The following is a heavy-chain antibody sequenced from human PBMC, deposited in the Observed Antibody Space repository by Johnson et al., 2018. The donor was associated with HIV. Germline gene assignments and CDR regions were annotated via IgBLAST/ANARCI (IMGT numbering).Heavy chain of an antibody. CDR2: ISYDGSNK. V-gene: IGHV3-30-3*01. J-gene: IGHJ3*02. D-gene: IGHD3-9*01. CDR1: GFTFSSYA. Sequence: QEQLVESGGGVVQPGRSLRLSCAASGFTFSSYAMHWVRQAPGKGLEWVAVISYDGSNKYYADSVKGRFTISRDNSKNSLYLQMNSLRAEDTALYYCARDEGTDILTRGDAFDIWGQGTMVTVSS. CDR3: ARDEGTDILTRGDAFDI.